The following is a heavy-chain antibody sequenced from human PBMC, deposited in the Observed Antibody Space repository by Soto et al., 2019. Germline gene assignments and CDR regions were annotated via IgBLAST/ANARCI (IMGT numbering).Heavy chain of an antibody. CDR1: GFTFDNYG. CDR3: TKDLDVVVVVTATRGLDV. J-gene: IGHJ6*04. CDR2: ISYDGSKK. D-gene: IGHD2-15*01. Sequence: QVQLVESGGGVVQPGRSLRLSCAASGFTFDNYGLHWVRQAPGKGLEWVAVISYDGSKKFYADSVTGRFTISRDNSKNTLYLQMNTLRVEDTAVYYCTKDLDVVVVVTATRGLDVCGEGTTVTVSS. V-gene: IGHV3-30*18.